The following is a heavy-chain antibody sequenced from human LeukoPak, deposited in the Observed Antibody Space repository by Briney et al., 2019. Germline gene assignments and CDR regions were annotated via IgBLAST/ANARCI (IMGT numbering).Heavy chain of an antibody. CDR1: GYTFTSYY. J-gene: IGHJ4*02. Sequence: GASVKVSCKASGYTFTSYYMYWVRQAPGQGLEWMGIINPNRGSTSYAQKFQGRVTKTRDMSTSTVYMELSSLRSDDTAVYYCATGSYGSGSYYPNLWYWGQGTLVTVSS. CDR2: INPNRGST. D-gene: IGHD3-10*01. V-gene: IGHV1-46*01. CDR3: ATGSYGSGSYYPNLWY.